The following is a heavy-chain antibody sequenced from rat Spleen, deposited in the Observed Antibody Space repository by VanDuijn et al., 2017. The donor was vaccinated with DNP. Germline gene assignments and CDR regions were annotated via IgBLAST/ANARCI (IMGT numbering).Heavy chain of an antibody. D-gene: IGHD1-10*01. V-gene: IGHV5-27*01. J-gene: IGHJ3*01. CDR2: ISTSGSRT. CDR3: TTDSENSNYGFAY. Sequence: EVQLVESGGGLVQPGRSLKLSCAASGFTFSNYYMAWVRQAPKKGLEWVATISTSGSRTYYRDPVKGRFTISRDNAKSTLYLQMDSLRSEDTATYYCTTDSENSNYGFAYWGQGTLVTVS. CDR1: GFTFSNYY.